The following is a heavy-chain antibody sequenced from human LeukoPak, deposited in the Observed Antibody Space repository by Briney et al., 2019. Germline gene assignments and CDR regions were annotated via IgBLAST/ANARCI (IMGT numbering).Heavy chain of an antibody. D-gene: IGHD3-3*01. J-gene: IGHJ6*02. Sequence: PSETLSLTCAVSGGSISSGGYSWSWIRQPPGKGLEWIGYIYHSGSTNYNPSLKSRVTISVDTSKNQFSLKLSSVTAADTAVYYCARAGDFWSGDYGMDVWGQGTTVTVSS. CDR2: IYHSGST. CDR3: ARAGDFWSGDYGMDV. V-gene: IGHV4-30-2*01. CDR1: GGSISSGGYS.